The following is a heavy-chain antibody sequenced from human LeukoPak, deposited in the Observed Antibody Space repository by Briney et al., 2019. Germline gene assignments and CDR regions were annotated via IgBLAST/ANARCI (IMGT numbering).Heavy chain of an antibody. J-gene: IGHJ6*03. CDR3: ARGTSLLAGTSDYYMDV. CDR1: GDSISSSTYY. Sequence: SETLSLTCTVSGDSISSSTYYWGWIRQPPGKGLEWIGSIYYSGSTYYNPSLKSRVTISLDTTKNQFSLRLSSVTAADTAVYYCARGTSLLAGTSDYYMDVWGKGTTVTVSS. CDR2: IYYSGST. V-gene: IGHV4-39*07. D-gene: IGHD6-19*01.